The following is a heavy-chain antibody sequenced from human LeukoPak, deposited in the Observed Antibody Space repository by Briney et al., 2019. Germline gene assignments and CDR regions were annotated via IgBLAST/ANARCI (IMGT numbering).Heavy chain of an antibody. CDR2: IRHDGSKI. CDR1: GFTFSNYG. V-gene: IGHV3-30*02. J-gene: IGHJ4*02. CDR3: ARAPYDSSGYFPG. D-gene: IGHD3-22*01. Sequence: GGSLRLSCEASGFTFSNYGMHWVRQAPGKGLEWAAFIRHDGSKIYYADSVKGRFTISRDNAKNSLYLQMNSLRAEDTAVYYCARAPYDSSGYFPGWGQGTLVTVSS.